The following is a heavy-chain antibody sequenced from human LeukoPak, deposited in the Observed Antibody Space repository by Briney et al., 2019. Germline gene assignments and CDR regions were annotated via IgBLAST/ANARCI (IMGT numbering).Heavy chain of an antibody. CDR2: IPYSGST. Sequence: SETLSLTCTVSGGSISSYYWSWLPQPPGKGLEWIGYIPYSGSTNYNPSLKSRVTISVDTSKNQFSLKLRSVTAADTAVYYCARHSKYYYDSSGSYVGYFQHWGQGTLVTVSS. V-gene: IGHV4-59*08. J-gene: IGHJ1*01. CDR1: GGSISSYY. D-gene: IGHD3-22*01. CDR3: ARHSKYYYDSSGSYVGYFQH.